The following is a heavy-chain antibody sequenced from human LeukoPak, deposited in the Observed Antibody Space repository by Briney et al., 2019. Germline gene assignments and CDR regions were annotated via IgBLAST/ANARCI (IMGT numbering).Heavy chain of an antibody. CDR1: GFTFSSYG. Sequence: GGSLRLSCAASGFTFSSYGMHWVRQAPGKGLEWVAFIRYDGSNKYYADSVKGRFTISRDNSKNTLYLQMNSLRAEDTAVYYCARDRGSGWVFDYWGQGTLVTVSS. D-gene: IGHD6-19*01. J-gene: IGHJ4*02. CDR3: ARDRGSGWVFDY. CDR2: IRYDGSNK. V-gene: IGHV3-30*02.